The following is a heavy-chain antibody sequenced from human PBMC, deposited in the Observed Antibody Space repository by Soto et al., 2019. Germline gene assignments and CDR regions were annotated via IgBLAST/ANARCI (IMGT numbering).Heavy chain of an antibody. J-gene: IGHJ4*02. D-gene: IGHD2-15*01. CDR1: GYTFTSYY. CDR2: INPSGGST. CDR3: ARVLEAANFDY. Sequence: GESLKISCKASGYTFTSYYMHWVRQAPGQGLEWMGIINPSGGSTSYAQKFQGRVTMTRDTSTSTVYMELSSLRSEDTAVYYCARVLEAANFDYWGQGTLVTVSS. V-gene: IGHV1-46*01.